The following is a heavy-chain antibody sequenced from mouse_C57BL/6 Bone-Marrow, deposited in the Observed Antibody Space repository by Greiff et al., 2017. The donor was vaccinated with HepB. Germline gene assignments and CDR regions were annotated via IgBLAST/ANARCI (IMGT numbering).Heavy chain of an antibody. D-gene: IGHD2-4*01. CDR1: GFTFSSYG. J-gene: IGHJ3*01. V-gene: IGHV5-6*01. CDR2: ISSGGSYT. CDR3: ARHSYDYGAWFAY. Sequence: EVKVVESGGDLVKPGGSLKLSCAASGFTFSSYGMSWVRQTPDKRLEWVATISSGGSYTYYPDSVKGRFTISRDNAKNTLYLQMSSLKSEDTAMYYCARHSYDYGAWFAYWGQGTLVTVSA.